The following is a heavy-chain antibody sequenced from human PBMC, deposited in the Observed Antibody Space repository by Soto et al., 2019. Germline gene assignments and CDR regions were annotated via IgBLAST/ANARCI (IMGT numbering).Heavy chain of an antibody. D-gene: IGHD3-3*01. Sequence: PGGSLRLSCAASGFTFSNYVMNWARQAPGKGLEWVSLISGSGTNTFYADSVKGRFTISRDNSKNTLYLQMNSLRAEDTAVYYCEKEPLRENTIDYWGQGTLVTVSS. CDR2: ISGSGTNT. V-gene: IGHV3-23*01. J-gene: IGHJ4*02. CDR1: GFTFSNYV. CDR3: EKEPLRENTIDY.